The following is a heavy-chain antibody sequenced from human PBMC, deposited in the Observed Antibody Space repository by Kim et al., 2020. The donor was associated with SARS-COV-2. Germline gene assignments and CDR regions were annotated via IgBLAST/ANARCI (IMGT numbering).Heavy chain of an antibody. CDR2: IYSGGST. CDR3: AREGYYDSSGYNLY. J-gene: IGHJ4*02. D-gene: IGHD3-22*01. V-gene: IGHV3-66*01. Sequence: GGSLRLSCAASGFTVSSNYMSWVRQAPGKGLEWVSVIYSGGSTYYADSVKGRFTISRDNSKNTLYLQMNSLRSEDTAVYYCAREGYYDSSGYNLYWGQGTLVTVSS. CDR1: GFTVSSNY.